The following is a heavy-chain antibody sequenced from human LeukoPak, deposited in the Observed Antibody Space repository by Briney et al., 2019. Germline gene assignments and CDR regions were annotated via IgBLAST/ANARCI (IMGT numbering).Heavy chain of an antibody. D-gene: IGHD5-12*01. CDR1: GFTFSDYY. CDR3: AKDRSGYDYYGQYYFDY. J-gene: IGHJ4*02. V-gene: IGHV3-11*01. CDR2: ISSSGSTT. Sequence: PGGSLRLSCAASGFTFSDYYMSWIRQAPGKGLEWVSYISSSGSTTYYADSVKGRFTIFRDNSDNTLYLQMNSLRVEDTALYYCAKDRSGYDYYGQYYFDYWGQGALVTVSP.